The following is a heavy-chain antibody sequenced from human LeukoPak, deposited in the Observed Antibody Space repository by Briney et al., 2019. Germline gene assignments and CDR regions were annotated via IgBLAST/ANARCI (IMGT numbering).Heavy chain of an antibody. CDR3: ARGVTTFDP. V-gene: IGHV1-69*04. CDR2: IIPILGIA. CDR1: GGTFSSYA. D-gene: IGHD3-22*01. Sequence: SVKVSCKASGGTFSSYAISWVRQAPGQGLEWMGRIIPILGIANFAQKFQGRVTITADKSMSTAYMELSSLRSEDTAVYYCARGVTTFDPWGQGTLVTVSS. J-gene: IGHJ5*02.